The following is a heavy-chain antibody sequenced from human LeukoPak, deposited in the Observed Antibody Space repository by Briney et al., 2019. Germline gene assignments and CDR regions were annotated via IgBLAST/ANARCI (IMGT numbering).Heavy chain of an antibody. CDR1: GYTFTSYG. Sequence: ASVKVSCKASGYTFTSYGISWVRQAPGQGLEWMGWISAYNGNTNYAQKLQGRVTMTRDMSTSTVYMELSSLRSEDTAVYYCARETVTRLRYFDLWGRGTLVTVSS. V-gene: IGHV1-18*01. CDR2: ISAYNGNT. D-gene: IGHD4-17*01. J-gene: IGHJ2*01. CDR3: ARETVTRLRYFDL.